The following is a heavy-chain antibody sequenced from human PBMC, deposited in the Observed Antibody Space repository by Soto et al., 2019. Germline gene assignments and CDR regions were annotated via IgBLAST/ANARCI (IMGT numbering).Heavy chain of an antibody. J-gene: IGHJ4*02. CDR3: ARGGVHYLDGNLDH. Sequence: EVQLVESGGGLVQPGGSLTLSCAASGFTIRPFWMSWVRQAPGKGLEWVAHINQDGSEKNYVDSVEGRFTISRDNAKDSLYLRVNNLRTDATAIYYCARGGVHYLDGNLDHWGQGTLVAVSS. CDR2: INQDGSEK. CDR1: GFTIRPFW. D-gene: IGHD3-10*01. V-gene: IGHV3-7*03.